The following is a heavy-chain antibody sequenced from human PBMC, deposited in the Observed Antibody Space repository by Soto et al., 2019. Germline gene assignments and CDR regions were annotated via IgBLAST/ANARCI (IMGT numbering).Heavy chain of an antibody. CDR1: GLTVATSA. J-gene: IGHJ3*02. CDR3: AAVGWWGGRI. CDR2: IHDNDDST. D-gene: IGHD2-15*01. V-gene: IGHV3-23*01. Sequence: EVQLLESGGGLVQPGGSLRLSCAASGLTVATSAMSWVRQAPGKGLEWVSAIHDNDDSTFYADSVKGRFTISRDSSKNTLYLQRNSLGAEDTAIYYGAAVGWWGGRIWGQGTMVTVSS.